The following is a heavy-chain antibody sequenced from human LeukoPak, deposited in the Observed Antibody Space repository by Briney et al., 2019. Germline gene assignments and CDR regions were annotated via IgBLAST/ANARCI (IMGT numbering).Heavy chain of an antibody. Sequence: GGSLRLSCAASGFTFSDYSMNWVRQAPGKGLEWISYIGIDSGNTNYADSVKGRFTISGDKAKNSLYLQMNSLRVEDTAAYYCAKVSIVVVTAPINYWGQGTQVTVSS. CDR1: GFTFSDYS. V-gene: IGHV3-48*01. D-gene: IGHD2-21*02. CDR2: IGIDSGNT. J-gene: IGHJ4*02. CDR3: AKVSIVVVTAPINY.